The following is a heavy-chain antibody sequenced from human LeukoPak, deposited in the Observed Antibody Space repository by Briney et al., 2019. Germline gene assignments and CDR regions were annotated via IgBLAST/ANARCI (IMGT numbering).Heavy chain of an antibody. CDR1: GFTFSSYW. Sequence: PGGSLRLSCAASGFTFSSYWMSWVRQAPGQGLEWVAHIKEDGSQKDYVDSVKGRFTISRDNAKNSLYLQMNSLRAEDTAVYYCARVHWYFDFWGRGTLVTVSS. CDR3: ARVHWYFDF. J-gene: IGHJ2*01. V-gene: IGHV3-7*04. CDR2: IKEDGSQK.